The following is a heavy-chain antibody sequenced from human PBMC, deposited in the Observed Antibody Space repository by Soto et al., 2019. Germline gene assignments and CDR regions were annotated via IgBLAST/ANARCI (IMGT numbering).Heavy chain of an antibody. D-gene: IGHD1-1*01. J-gene: IGHJ5*02. V-gene: IGHV4-31*03. CDR1: GDSIRNGFYY. Sequence: QVQLQESGPGLVKPSQTLSLICTVSGDSIRNGFYYWSWIRQHPGKGLEWIGNIYYVGSTSYNPSLKSRVTISIDRSKNQFSLTLNSVTAADTAVYYCAKNETTRPWFNPWGLGTLVIVSS. CDR3: AKNETTRPWFNP. CDR2: IYYVGST.